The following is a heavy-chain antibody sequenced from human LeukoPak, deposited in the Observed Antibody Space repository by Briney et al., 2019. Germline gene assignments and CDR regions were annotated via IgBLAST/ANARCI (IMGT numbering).Heavy chain of an antibody. CDR3: ACNAVRYSAYDREEDPSDI. D-gene: IGHD5-12*01. V-gene: IGHV4-34*01. CDR2: ISHSGST. Sequence: ASETLSLTCAVYGGSFTGNYWRWIRQPPGKGLEWIGEISHSGSTKYNPSLKSRVTMSVDASTNQSFLRLTSVTAADTAVYYCACNAVRYSAYDREEDPSDIWGQGTMVTVSS. CDR1: GGSFTGNY. J-gene: IGHJ3*02.